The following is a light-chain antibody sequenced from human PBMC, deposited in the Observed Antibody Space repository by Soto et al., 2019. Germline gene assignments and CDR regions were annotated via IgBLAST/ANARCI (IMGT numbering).Light chain of an antibody. V-gene: IGKV3D-20*02. Sequence: EIVLTQSPDTLSLSPGGRATLSCRASQSVTTRLAWYQQKPGQPPRLLISGASVRASGVPVRISGSGSGTDFTLTISRLEPEDFALYYCQQRNNWGLTFGPGTTVVVK. CDR2: GAS. J-gene: IGKJ3*01. CDR1: QSVTTR. CDR3: QQRNNWGLT.